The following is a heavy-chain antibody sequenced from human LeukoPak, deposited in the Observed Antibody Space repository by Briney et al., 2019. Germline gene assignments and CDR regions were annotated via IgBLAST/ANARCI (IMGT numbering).Heavy chain of an antibody. CDR1: GFGFSDSY. CDR3: STDPRLLIY. V-gene: IGHV3-11*01. CDR2: ISGSGSDI. Sequence: GGSLRLSCVVSGFGFSDSYMTWIRQTPGKGLEWLAYISGSGSDIYYADSVKGRFTISGDNAKNSLYLQMNSLRPDDTALYYCSTDPRLLIYWGHGTLVTVSS. D-gene: IGHD2-8*01. J-gene: IGHJ4*01.